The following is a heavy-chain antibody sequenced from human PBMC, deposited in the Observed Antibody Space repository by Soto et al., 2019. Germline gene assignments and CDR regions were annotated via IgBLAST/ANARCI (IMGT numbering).Heavy chain of an antibody. V-gene: IGHV1-46*01. D-gene: IGHD3-22*01. Sequence: ASVKVSCKASGYTFTSYYVHWVRQAPGQGLEWMGIIKPGGASITYAQKFQGRVTMTRDTSTSTVYMELSSLRSEDTAVYYCARGGGYYYESQYNWFDPWGQGTLVTVSS. CDR3: ARGGGYYYESQYNWFDP. J-gene: IGHJ5*02. CDR2: IKPGGASI. CDR1: GYTFTSYY.